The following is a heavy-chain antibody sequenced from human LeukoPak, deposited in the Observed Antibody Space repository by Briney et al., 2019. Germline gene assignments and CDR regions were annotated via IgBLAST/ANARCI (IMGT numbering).Heavy chain of an antibody. CDR1: GGSISSYY. Sequence: PSETLSLTCTVSGGSISSYYWSWIRQPPGKGLEWIGYIYYSGSTNYSPSLKSRVTISVDTSKNQFSPKLSSVTAADTAVYYCASSVSGWSLFDYWGQGTLVTVSS. D-gene: IGHD6-19*01. CDR2: IYYSGST. J-gene: IGHJ4*02. CDR3: ASSVSGWSLFDY. V-gene: IGHV4-59*01.